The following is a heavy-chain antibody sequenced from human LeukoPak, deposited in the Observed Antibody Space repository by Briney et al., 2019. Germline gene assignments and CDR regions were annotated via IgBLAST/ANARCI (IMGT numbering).Heavy chain of an antibody. CDR3: ARDPGWYYYYYGMDV. V-gene: IGHV1-3*01. CDR2: INAGNGNT. D-gene: IGHD6-19*01. Sequence: PGGSLRLSCAASGFTFTSYAMHWVRQAPGQRLEWMGWINAGNGNTKYSQKFQGRVTITRDTSASTAYMELSSLRSEDTAVYYCARDPGWYYYYYGMDVWGQGTTVTVSS. CDR1: GFTFTSYA. J-gene: IGHJ6*02.